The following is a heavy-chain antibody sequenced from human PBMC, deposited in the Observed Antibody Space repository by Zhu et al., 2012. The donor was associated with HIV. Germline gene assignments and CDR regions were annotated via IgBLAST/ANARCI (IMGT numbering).Heavy chain of an antibody. CDR1: GYSINSDIY. Sequence: QVQLQESGPGLVKPSETLSLTCEVSGYSINSDIYWGWIRQPPGKGLEWIANIYHGENTYYNPPLKSRVTISADTSRSQIPLRLSSVTAADTAMYYCAMTTDNNFHASFDIWAKEQWSPSLQ. D-gene: IGHD1-1*01. CDR2: IYHGENT. J-gene: IGHJ3*02. CDR3: AMTTDNNFHASFDI. V-gene: IGHV4-38-2*01.